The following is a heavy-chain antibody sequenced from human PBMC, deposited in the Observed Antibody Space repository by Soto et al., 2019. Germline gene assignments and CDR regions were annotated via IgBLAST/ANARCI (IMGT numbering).Heavy chain of an antibody. CDR3: ASLLVRSYDPRDAFDI. Sequence: ASVKVSCKASGYTFTSYYMHWVRQAPGQGLEWMGIINPSGGSTSYAQKFQGRVTMTRDTSTSTVYMELSSLRSEDTAVYYCASLLVRSYDPRDAFDICGRGTIVTVSS. J-gene: IGHJ3*02. CDR2: INPSGGST. V-gene: IGHV1-46*01. CDR1: GYTFTSYY. D-gene: IGHD3-10*02.